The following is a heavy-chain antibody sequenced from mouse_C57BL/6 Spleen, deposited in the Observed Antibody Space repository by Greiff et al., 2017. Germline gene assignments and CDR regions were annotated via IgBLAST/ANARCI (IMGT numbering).Heavy chain of an antibody. CDR1: GYAFSSSW. D-gene: IGHD1-1*01. J-gene: IGHJ3*01. CDR3: ARGDYGSSYDGLAY. CDR2: IYPGDGDT. V-gene: IGHV1-82*01. Sequence: QVQLQQSGPELVKPGASVKLSCKASGYAFSSSWMNWVKQRPGKGLEWIGRIYPGDGDTNYNGKFKGKATLTADKSSSNAYMQLSNLTSEDSAVYFCARGDYGSSYDGLAYWGQGTLDTVSS.